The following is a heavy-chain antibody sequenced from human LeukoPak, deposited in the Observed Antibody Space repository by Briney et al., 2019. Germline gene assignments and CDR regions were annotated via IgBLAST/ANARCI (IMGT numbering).Heavy chain of an antibody. Sequence: SETLSLTCAVYGGSFSGYYWSWIRQPPGKGLEWIGEINHSGSNNYNPSLKSRVTISVDTSKNQFSLKLSSVTAADTAVYYCARGRSDTVAQLGGWFDPWGQGTLVTVSS. CDR3: ARGRSDTVAQLGGWFDP. V-gene: IGHV4-34*01. CDR1: GGSFSGYY. J-gene: IGHJ5*02. D-gene: IGHD4-23*01. CDR2: INHSGSN.